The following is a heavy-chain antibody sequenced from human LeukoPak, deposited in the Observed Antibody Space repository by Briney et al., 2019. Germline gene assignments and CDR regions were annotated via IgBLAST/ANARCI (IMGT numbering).Heavy chain of an antibody. CDR1: GFTFSSYS. CDR2: ISSSSSTI. Sequence: GGSLRLSCAASGFTFSSYSMNWVRQAPGKGLEWVSYISSSSSTIYYADSVKGRSTISRDNAKNSLYLQMNSLRAEDTAVYYCARDHPNYYDSSGYFFFDYWGQGTLVTVSS. D-gene: IGHD3-22*01. CDR3: ARDHPNYYDSSGYFFFDY. V-gene: IGHV3-48*01. J-gene: IGHJ4*02.